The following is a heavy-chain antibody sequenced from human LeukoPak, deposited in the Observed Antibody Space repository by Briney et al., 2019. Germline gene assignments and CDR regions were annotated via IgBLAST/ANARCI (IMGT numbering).Heavy chain of an antibody. J-gene: IGHJ4*02. CDR3: AKGRTVTTYSSPSGY. CDR1: GFTFSSYG. D-gene: IGHD4-17*01. CDR2: ISYDRSNK. V-gene: IGHV3-30*18. Sequence: GRSLRLSCAASGFTFSSYGMHWVRQAPGKGLEWVAVISYDRSNKYYADSVKGRFTISRDNSKNTLYLQMNSLRAEDTAVYYCAKGRTVTTYSSPSGYWGQGTLVTVSS.